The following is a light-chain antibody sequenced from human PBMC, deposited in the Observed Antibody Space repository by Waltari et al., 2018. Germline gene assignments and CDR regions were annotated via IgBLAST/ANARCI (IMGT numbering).Light chain of an antibody. J-gene: IGLJ2*01. CDR3: NSRDSSGNHLV. CDR1: SLRSYY. V-gene: IGLV3-19*01. Sequence: SSELTPDPAVSVALGQTGRITCQGDSLRSYYASWYQQKTGQAPVLVIYGKNNRPSGIPDRFSGSSSGNTASLTITGAQAEDEADYYCNSRDSSGNHLVFGGGTKLTVL. CDR2: GKN.